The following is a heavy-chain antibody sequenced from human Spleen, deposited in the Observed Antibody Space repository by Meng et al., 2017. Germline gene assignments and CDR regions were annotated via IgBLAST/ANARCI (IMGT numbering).Heavy chain of an antibody. D-gene: IGHD4-11*01. J-gene: IGHJ4*02. Sequence: QVQLVQSGDEVKKPGTSAKVSCKASGYSFTHHGITWVRQAPGQGLEWLGWISGYNGDTHYAQKLQGRVTMTTDTSTSTVYMELRSLRSDDTAVYFCARVSTSYNNQRFDYWGQGTLVTVSS. CDR1: GYSFTHHG. CDR3: ARVSTSYNNQRFDY. V-gene: IGHV1-18*01. CDR2: ISGYNGDT.